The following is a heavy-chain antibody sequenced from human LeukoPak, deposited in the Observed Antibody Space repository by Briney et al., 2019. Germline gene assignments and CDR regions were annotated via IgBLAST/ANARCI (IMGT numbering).Heavy chain of an antibody. CDR1: GFTFSSYN. V-gene: IGHV3-21*01. CDR3: ARDPQDISRWANAFDI. CDR2: ISTSSSYI. Sequence: PGGSLRISCAASGFTFSSYNMNWVRQAPGKGLEWVSSISTSSSYIYYADSVKGRFTISRDNAKNSLYLQMNSLRAEDTAVYYCARDPQDISRWANAFDIWGQGTMVTVSS. D-gene: IGHD2-15*01. J-gene: IGHJ3*02.